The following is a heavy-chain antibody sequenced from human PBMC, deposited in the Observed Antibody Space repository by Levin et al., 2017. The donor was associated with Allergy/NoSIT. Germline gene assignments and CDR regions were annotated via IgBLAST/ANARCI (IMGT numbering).Heavy chain of an antibody. CDR2: ISGSGGST. Sequence: GGSLRLSCAASGFTFSSYAMSWVRQAPGKGLEWVSAISGSGGSTYYADSVKGRFTISRDNSKNTLYLQMNSLRAEDTAVYYCAKGSPLLRSGWYHFLDYWGQGTLVTVSS. CDR1: GFTFSSYA. V-gene: IGHV3-23*01. CDR3: AKGSPLLRSGWYHFLDY. J-gene: IGHJ4*02. D-gene: IGHD6-19*01.